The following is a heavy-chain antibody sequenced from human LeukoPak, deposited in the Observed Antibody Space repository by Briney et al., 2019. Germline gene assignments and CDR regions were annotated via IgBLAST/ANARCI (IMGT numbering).Heavy chain of an antibody. CDR2: IYYSGST. D-gene: IGHD6-19*01. CDR1: GGSISSSSYY. J-gene: IGHJ5*02. CDR3: ARSSSGWFLNWFDP. V-gene: IGHV4-39*01. Sequence: SETLSLTCTVSGGSISSSSYYWGWIRQPPGKGLEWIGSIYYSGSTYYNPSLKSRVTISVDTSKNQFSLKLSSVTAADTAVYYCARSSSGWFLNWFDPWGQGTLVIVSS.